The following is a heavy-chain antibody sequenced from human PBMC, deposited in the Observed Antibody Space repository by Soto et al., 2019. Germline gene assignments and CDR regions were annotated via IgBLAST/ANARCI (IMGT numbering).Heavy chain of an antibody. CDR3: ARGYSSSWVLFGWFDP. J-gene: IGHJ5*02. V-gene: IGHV1-69*06. CDR2: IIPIFGTA. Sequence: SVKVSCKASGGTFSSYAISWVRQAPVQGLEWMGGIIPIFGTANYAQKFQGRVTITADKSTSTAYMELSSLRSEDTAVYYCARGYSSSWVLFGWFDPWGQGTLVTVSS. D-gene: IGHD6-13*01. CDR1: GGTFSSYA.